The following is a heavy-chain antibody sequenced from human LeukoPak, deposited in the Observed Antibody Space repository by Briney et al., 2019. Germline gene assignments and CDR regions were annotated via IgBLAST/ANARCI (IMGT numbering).Heavy chain of an antibody. CDR2: ISSSSGYI. V-gene: IGHV3-21*01. CDR1: GFTFSSYS. D-gene: IGHD3-10*01. J-gene: IGHJ2*01. CDR3: ARPYYYGSGSYSDYWYFDL. Sequence: PGGSLRLSCAASGFTFSSYSMNWVRQAPGKGLEWVSAISSSSGYIYYADSVKGRFTISRDDAKNSLHLQMNRLRAEDTAVYYCARPYYYGSGSYSDYWYFDLWGRGTLVTVSS.